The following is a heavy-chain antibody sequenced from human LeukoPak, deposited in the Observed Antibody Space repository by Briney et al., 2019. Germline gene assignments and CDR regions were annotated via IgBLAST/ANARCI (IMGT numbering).Heavy chain of an antibody. V-gene: IGHV3-23*01. CDR1: GFTFSSYA. CDR3: AKGLWEGSSGYLYY. J-gene: IGHJ4*02. Sequence: GGSLRLSCAASGFTFSSYAMSWVRQAPGKGLEWVSAISGSGGSTYYADSAKGRFTISRDNSKNTMYLQMNSLRAEDTAVYYCAKGLWEGSSGYLYYWGQGTLVTVSS. D-gene: IGHD3-22*01. CDR2: ISGSGGST.